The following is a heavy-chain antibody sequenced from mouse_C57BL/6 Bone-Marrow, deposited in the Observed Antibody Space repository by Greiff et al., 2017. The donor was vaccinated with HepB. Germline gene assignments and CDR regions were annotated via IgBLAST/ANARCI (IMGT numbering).Heavy chain of an antibody. CDR3: ASYGSSYPFAY. V-gene: IGHV2-2*01. Sequence: VQLQQSGPGLVQPSQSLSITCTVSGFSLTSYGVHWVRQSPGKGLEWLGVIWSGGSTDYNAAFISRLSISKDNSKSQVFFKMNSLQADDTAIYYCASYGSSYPFAYWGQGTLVTVSA. J-gene: IGHJ3*01. CDR2: IWSGGST. CDR1: GFSLTSYG. D-gene: IGHD1-1*01.